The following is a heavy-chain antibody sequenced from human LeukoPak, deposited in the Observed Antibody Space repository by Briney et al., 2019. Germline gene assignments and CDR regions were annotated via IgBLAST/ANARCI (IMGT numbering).Heavy chain of an antibody. D-gene: IGHD6-13*01. Sequence: PGGSLRLSCAASGFTFDDYAMHWVRQAPGKGLEWVSGISRNSGSIGYADSVKGRFTISRDNAKNSLYLQMNSLRAEDMALYYCAKDGAAALSPEFDYWGQGTLVTVSS. CDR2: ISRNSGSI. CDR1: GFTFDDYA. J-gene: IGHJ4*02. CDR3: AKDGAAALSPEFDY. V-gene: IGHV3-9*03.